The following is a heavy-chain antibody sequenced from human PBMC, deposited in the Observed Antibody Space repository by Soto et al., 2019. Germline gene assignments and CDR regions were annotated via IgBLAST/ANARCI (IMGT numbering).Heavy chain of an antibody. V-gene: IGHV1-69*01. CDR1: GGTFSTSS. D-gene: IGHD2-15*01. CDR3: ARDVVRSTAGDS. J-gene: IGHJ4*02. CDR2: IIPIFTRT. Sequence: QLQLVQSGTEVKEPGSSVKVSCKASGGTFSTSSFVWVRQGPGQGLEWMGGIIPIFTRTNFAQKFQGRVTFIADESTRTTYMELRSLTSEDTAIYYCARDVVRSTAGDSWGQGTLVTVSS.